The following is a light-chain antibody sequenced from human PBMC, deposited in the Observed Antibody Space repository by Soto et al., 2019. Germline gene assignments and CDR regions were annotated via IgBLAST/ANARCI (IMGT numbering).Light chain of an antibody. V-gene: IGKV3-20*01. CDR2: GAS. CDR1: QRVSSSF. J-gene: IGKJ1*01. CDR3: QHYGSSLWT. Sequence: EIVLTQSPGTLSLSPGERATLSCRASQRVSSSFLAWYQQKPGQAPRLLIYGASNSATGIPDRFSGSGSGTDFTLTISRLEPEDFAVYYCQHYGSSLWTFGLGTKVDIK.